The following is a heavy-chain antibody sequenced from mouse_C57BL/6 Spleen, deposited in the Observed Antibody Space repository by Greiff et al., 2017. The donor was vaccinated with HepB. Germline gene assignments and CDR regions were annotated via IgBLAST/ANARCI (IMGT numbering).Heavy chain of an antibody. CDR1: GYTFTDYY. J-gene: IGHJ3*01. D-gene: IGHD2-5*01. Sequence: QVHVKQSGAELVRPGASVKLSCKASGYTFTDYYINWVKQRPGQGLEWIARIYPGSGNTYYNEKFKGKATLTAEKSSSTAYMQLSSLTSEDSAVYFCARSGSNYWFAYWGQGTLVTVSA. V-gene: IGHV1-76*01. CDR3: ARSGSNYWFAY. CDR2: IYPGSGNT.